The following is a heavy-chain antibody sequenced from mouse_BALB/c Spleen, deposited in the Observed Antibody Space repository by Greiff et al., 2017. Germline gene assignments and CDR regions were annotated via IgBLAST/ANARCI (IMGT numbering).Heavy chain of an antibody. V-gene: IGHV3-6*02. Sequence: DVQLQESGPGLVKPSQSLSLTCSVTGYSITSGYYWNWIRQFPGNKLEWMGYISYDGSNNYNPSLKNRISITRDTSKNQFFLKLNSVTTKDTATYYCARVTTVVALYYAMDYWGQGTSVTVSS. CDR2: ISYDGSN. CDR3: ARVTTVVALYYAMDY. D-gene: IGHD1-1*01. CDR1: GYSITSGYY. J-gene: IGHJ4*01.